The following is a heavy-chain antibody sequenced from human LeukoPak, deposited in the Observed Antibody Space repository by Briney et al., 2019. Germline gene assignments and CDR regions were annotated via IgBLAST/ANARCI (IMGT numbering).Heavy chain of an antibody. V-gene: IGHV3-53*01. CDR2: IYSGGST. J-gene: IGHJ4*02. D-gene: IGHD6-19*01. Sequence: GGSLRLSCAASGFTFSDYYMSWVRQAPGKGLEWVSVIYSGGSTYYADSVKGRFTISRDNSKNTLYLQMNSLRAEDTAVYYCAREGARYSSGWYPRYYFDYWGQGTLVTVSS. CDR3: AREGARYSSGWYPRYYFDY. CDR1: GFTFSDYY.